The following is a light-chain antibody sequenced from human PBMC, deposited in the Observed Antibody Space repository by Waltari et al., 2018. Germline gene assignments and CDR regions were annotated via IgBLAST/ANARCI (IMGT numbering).Light chain of an antibody. V-gene: IGLV2-11*01. CDR3: CAYAGSYTWV. CDR1: STDVGSYDY. J-gene: IGLJ3*02. Sequence: QSALTQPRSVSGSPGQSVTISCTGTSTDVGSYDYVSWFQQRPGKAPKVVIYDVRQRPSGVPTRFSGSKSGNTAFLTISGLQAEDEADYYCCAYAGSYTWVFGGGSNLTVL. CDR2: DVR.